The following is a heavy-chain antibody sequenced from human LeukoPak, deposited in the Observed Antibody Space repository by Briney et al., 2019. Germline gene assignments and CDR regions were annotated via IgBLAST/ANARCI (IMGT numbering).Heavy chain of an antibody. CDR1: GYTFTDYV. J-gene: IGHJ6*02. Sequence: GASVKVSCKASGYTFTDYVMNWVRQAPGQGLEWMGWINTNTGNPTYAQGFTGRFVFSLDTSVSTAYLQISSLKAEDTAVYYCARSYDYGEPTFYYYYGLDVWGQGTTVTVSS. D-gene: IGHD3-16*01. CDR3: ARSYDYGEPTFYYYYGLDV. V-gene: IGHV7-4-1*02. CDR2: INTNTGNP.